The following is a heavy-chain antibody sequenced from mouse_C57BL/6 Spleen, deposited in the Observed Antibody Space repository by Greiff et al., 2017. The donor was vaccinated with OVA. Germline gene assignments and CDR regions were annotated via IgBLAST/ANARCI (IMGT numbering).Heavy chain of an antibody. CDR1: GYTFTSYG. CDR3: ARYYSDYSFDY. V-gene: IGHV1-81*01. J-gene: IGHJ2*01. D-gene: IGHD2-12*01. CDR2: IYPRSGNT. Sequence: QVQLQQSGAELARPGASVKLSSKASGYTFTSYGISWVKQRTGQGLEWIGEIYPRSGNTYYNEKFKGKATLTADKSSSTAYMELRSLTSEDSAVYFCARYYSDYSFDYWGQGTTLTVSS.